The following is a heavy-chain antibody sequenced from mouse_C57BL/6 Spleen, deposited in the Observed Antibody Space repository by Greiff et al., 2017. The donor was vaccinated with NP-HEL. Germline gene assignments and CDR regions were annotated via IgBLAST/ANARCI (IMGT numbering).Heavy chain of an antibody. J-gene: IGHJ2*01. CDR1: GFNIKDDY. V-gene: IGHV14-4*01. D-gene: IGHD3-2*02. CDR2: IDPENGDT. CDR3: TTGGSGYPDY. Sequence: VQLQQSGAELVRPGASVKLSCTASGFNIKDDYMHWVKQRPEQGLEWIGWIDPENGDTEYASKFQGKATITADTSSNTAYLQLSSLTSEDTAVYYCTTGGSGYPDYWGQGTTLTVSS.